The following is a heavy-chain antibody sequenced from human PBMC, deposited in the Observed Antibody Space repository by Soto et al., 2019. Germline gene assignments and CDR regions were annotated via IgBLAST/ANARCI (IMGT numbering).Heavy chain of an antibody. V-gene: IGHV1-2*02. Sequence: ASVKVSCKASGYTFTDYYMNWVRQAPGQGLEWMGWMNPSNGVTTYAQRFQGRVTMTRDTSISTAYMDLSSLRSDDTAVYYCARGALTVANWYDPRGQESQVTVSS. CDR1: GYTFTDYY. J-gene: IGHJ5*02. CDR3: ARGALTVANWYDP. D-gene: IGHD6-19*01. CDR2: MNPSNGVT.